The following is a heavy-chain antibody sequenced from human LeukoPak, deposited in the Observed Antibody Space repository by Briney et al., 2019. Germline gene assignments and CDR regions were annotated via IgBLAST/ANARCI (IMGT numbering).Heavy chain of an antibody. V-gene: IGHV4-61*02. Sequence: SETLSLTCTVSGGSISSGSYSWSWIRQPAGKGLEWIGRIYTSGSTNYNPSLKSRVTISVDTSKNQFSLKLSSVTAADAAVYYCAREGGSYGIWAFDIWGQGTMVTVSS. J-gene: IGHJ3*02. CDR2: IYTSGST. D-gene: IGHD1-26*01. CDR1: GGSISSGSYS. CDR3: AREGGSYGIWAFDI.